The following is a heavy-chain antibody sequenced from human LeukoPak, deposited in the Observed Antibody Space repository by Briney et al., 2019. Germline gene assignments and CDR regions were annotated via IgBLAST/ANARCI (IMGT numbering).Heavy chain of an antibody. D-gene: IGHD2-15*01. Sequence: GGSLRLSCAASGFTFSSYSMNWVRQAPGKGLEWVSYISSSGSTIYYADSVKGRFTISRDNAKNSLYLQMNSLRAEDTAVYYCARQKGYCSGGSCYGWFDPWGQGTLVTVSS. V-gene: IGHV3-48*04. CDR2: ISSSGSTI. CDR3: ARQKGYCSGGSCYGWFDP. CDR1: GFTFSSYS. J-gene: IGHJ5*02.